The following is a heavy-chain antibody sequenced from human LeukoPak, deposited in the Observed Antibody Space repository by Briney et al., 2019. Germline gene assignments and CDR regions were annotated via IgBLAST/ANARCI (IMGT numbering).Heavy chain of an antibody. CDR2: IYHSGST. CDR1: GFTFSSYS. V-gene: IGHV4-38-2*01. D-gene: IGHD3-10*01. J-gene: IGHJ3*02. CDR3: ATLSYGGAFDI. Sequence: GSLRLSCAASGFTFSSYSMNWVRQAPGKGLEWIGSIYHSGSTYYNPSLKSRVTISVDTSKNQFSLKLSSVTAADTAVYYCATLSYGGAFDIWGQGTMVTVSS.